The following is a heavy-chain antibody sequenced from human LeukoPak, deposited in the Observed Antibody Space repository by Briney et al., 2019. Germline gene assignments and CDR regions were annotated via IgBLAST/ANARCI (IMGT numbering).Heavy chain of an antibody. V-gene: IGHV4-39*07. D-gene: IGHD3-9*01. CDR2: IYYSGRT. CDR1: YGSISDISYY. Sequence: SETLSLTCTVSYGSISDISYYWGWIRQPPGKGLEWIGSIYYSGRTYYNSSLKSRVTISVDTSKNQFSLKVTSVTAAGTAVYYCASAYYDILGGQFDYWGQGTLVTVSS. CDR3: ASAYYDILGGQFDY. J-gene: IGHJ4*02.